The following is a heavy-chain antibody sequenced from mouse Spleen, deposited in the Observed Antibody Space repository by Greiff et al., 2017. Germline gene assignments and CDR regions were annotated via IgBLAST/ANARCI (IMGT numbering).Heavy chain of an antibody. Sequence: QVQLQQPGAELVMPGASVKLSCKASGYTFTSYWMHWVKQRPGQGLEWIGEIDPSDSYTNYNQKFKGKATLTVDKSSSTAYMQLSSLTSEDSAVYYCARIYDGYYAMDYWGQGTSVTVSS. CDR2: IDPSDSYT. CDR3: ARIYDGYYAMDY. V-gene: IGHV1-69*01. J-gene: IGHJ4*01. D-gene: IGHD2-3*01. CDR1: GYTFTSYW.